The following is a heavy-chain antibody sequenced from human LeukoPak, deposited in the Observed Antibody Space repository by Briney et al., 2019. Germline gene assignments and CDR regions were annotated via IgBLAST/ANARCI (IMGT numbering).Heavy chain of an antibody. CDR2: ISSSSSTI. Sequence: SAGSLRLSCAASGFPFSSYSINWVRQAPGKGLEWVSYISSSSSTIFYEDSVKGQFTISRDNAKNSLYLQMNSLRAEDTAVYYCAREELLWFGELLNYYYYYMDVWGKGTTVTVSS. J-gene: IGHJ6*03. CDR3: AREELLWFGELLNYYYYYMDV. CDR1: GFPFSSYS. D-gene: IGHD3-10*01. V-gene: IGHV3-48*01.